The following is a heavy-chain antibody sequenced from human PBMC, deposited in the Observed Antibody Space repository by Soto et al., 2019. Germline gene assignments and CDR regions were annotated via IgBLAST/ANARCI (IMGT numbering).Heavy chain of an antibody. Sequence: GGSVKVSCKASGYTFTTYAIHWVRQAPGQRLEWMGWVNAENGNTKYSQKFQGRVTITVDTSASTAYMEMSSLRSEDTAVYYCARDIFGLLTLGVSDFWGQGTLVTVSS. CDR2: VNAENGNT. J-gene: IGHJ4*02. CDR1: GYTFTTYA. CDR3: ARDIFGLLTLGVSDF. D-gene: IGHD3-10*02. V-gene: IGHV1-3*01.